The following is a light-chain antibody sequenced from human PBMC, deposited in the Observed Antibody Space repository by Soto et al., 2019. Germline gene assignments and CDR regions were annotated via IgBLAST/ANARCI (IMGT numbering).Light chain of an antibody. Sequence: DIQVTQSPSSLSASVGDRVTITCRASQSISSYLNWYQQKPGKAPKLLIYAASSLQSGVPSRFSGSGSGTDFTLTISSLQPEDFATYYCQQSYSTPQGLTFGRGTKVDIK. CDR1: QSISSY. V-gene: IGKV1-39*01. CDR2: AAS. J-gene: IGKJ4*01. CDR3: QQSYSTPQGLT.